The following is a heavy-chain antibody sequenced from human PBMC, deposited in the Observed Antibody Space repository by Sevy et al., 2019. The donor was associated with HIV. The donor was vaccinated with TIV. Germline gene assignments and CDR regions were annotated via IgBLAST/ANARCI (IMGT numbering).Heavy chain of an antibody. CDR3: AKNPGVGSYYYMDV. Sequence: GGSLRLSCAASGFTFSSYAMSWVRQAPGKGLEWVSSISGSGGSTYYADSLKGQFTISRDISKNTLYLQVNSLRVEETAVYYCAKNPGVGSYYYMDVWGKGTTVTVSS. J-gene: IGHJ6*03. CDR1: GFTFSSYA. D-gene: IGHD1-26*01. CDR2: ISGSGGST. V-gene: IGHV3-23*01.